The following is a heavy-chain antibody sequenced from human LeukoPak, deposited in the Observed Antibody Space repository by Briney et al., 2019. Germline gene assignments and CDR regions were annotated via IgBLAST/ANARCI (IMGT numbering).Heavy chain of an antibody. Sequence: GGSLRLSCAASGFTFSSYAMSWVRQAPGKGLEWVSAISGSGGSTYYADSVKGRFTISRDNSKNTLYLQMNSLRAEDTAVYYCARDPRVYYYDSSGPDYWGQGTLVTVSS. CDR1: GFTFSSYA. D-gene: IGHD3-22*01. V-gene: IGHV3-23*01. CDR3: ARDPRVYYYDSSGPDY. J-gene: IGHJ4*02. CDR2: ISGSGGST.